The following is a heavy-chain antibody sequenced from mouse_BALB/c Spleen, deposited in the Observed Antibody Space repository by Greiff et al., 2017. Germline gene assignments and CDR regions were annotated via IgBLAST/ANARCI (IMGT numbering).Heavy chain of an antibody. CDR3: ARRSAWFAY. V-gene: IGHV1-9*01. CDR1: GYTFSSYW. J-gene: IGHJ3*01. CDR2: ILPGSGST. Sequence: VQLQQSGAELMKPGASVKISCKATGYTFSSYWIEWVKQRPGHGLEWIGEILPGSGSTNYNEKFKGKATFTADTSSNTAYMQLSSLTSEDSAVYYCARRSAWFAYWGQGTLVTVSP.